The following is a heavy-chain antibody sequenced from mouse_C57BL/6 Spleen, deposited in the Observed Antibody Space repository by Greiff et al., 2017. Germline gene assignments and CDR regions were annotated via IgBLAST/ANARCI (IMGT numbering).Heavy chain of an antibody. CDR2: IDPNSGGT. CDR1: GYTFTSYW. V-gene: IGHV1-72*01. J-gene: IGHJ2*01. Sequence: QVQLKQPGAELVKPGASVKLSCKASGYTFTSYWMHWVKQRPGRGLEWIGRIDPNSGGTKYNEKFKSEATLTVDKPSSTAYMQLSSLTSEDSAVYYCARFDYDEGGYFDYWGQGTTLTVSS. CDR3: ARFDYDEGGYFDY. D-gene: IGHD2-4*01.